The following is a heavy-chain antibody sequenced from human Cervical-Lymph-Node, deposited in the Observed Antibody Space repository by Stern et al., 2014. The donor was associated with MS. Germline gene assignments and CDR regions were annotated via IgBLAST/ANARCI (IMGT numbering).Heavy chain of an antibody. CDR1: GYNFTSYG. CDR3: ARGLLGSENAFDI. Sequence: QVQLVQSGAEVKKPGASVKVSCKASGYNFTSYGISWVRQAPGQGLEWMGWISAYNGNTNYAQKLQGRGTMTTDTSTSTAYMDLRRLRSDDTAVYYCARGLLGSENAFDIWGQGTMVTVSS. J-gene: IGHJ3*02. D-gene: IGHD2-15*01. V-gene: IGHV1-18*01. CDR2: ISAYNGNT.